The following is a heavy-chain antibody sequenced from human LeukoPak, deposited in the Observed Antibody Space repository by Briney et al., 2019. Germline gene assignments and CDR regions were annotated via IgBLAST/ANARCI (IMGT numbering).Heavy chain of an antibody. CDR3: ARGVTYYYDSSGYLY. CDR2: IHTSGST. J-gene: IGHJ4*02. V-gene: IGHV4-61*02. D-gene: IGHD3-22*01. CDR1: GDSISSGSYY. Sequence: ASETLSLTCTVSGDSISSGSYYWSWIRQPAGKGLEWIGRIHTSGSTNYNPSLKSRVTISADTSKNQFSLKLSSVTAADTAVHYCARGVTYYYDSSGYLYWGQGTLVTVSS.